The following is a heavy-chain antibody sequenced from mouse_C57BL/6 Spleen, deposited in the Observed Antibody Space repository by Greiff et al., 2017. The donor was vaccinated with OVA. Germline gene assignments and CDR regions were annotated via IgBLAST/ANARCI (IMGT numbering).Heavy chain of an antibody. J-gene: IGHJ1*03. CDR3: AREGVSKSLYWYFDV. V-gene: IGHV1-55*01. CDR2: IYPGSGST. CDR1: GYTFTSYW. D-gene: IGHD2-5*01. Sequence: VQLQQPGAELVKPGASVKMSCKASGYTFTSYWITWVKQRPGQGLEWIGDIYPGSGSTNYNEKFKSKATLTVDTSSSTAYMQLSSLTSEDSAVYYCAREGVSKSLYWYFDVWGKGTTVTVSS.